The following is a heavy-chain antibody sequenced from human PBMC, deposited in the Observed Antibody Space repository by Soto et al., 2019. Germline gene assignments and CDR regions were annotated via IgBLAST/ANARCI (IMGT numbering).Heavy chain of an antibody. CDR3: AKDRARQCSSTSCYVPPYYYYYYGMDV. CDR2: ISYDGSNK. V-gene: IGHV3-30*18. CDR1: GFTFSSYG. D-gene: IGHD2-2*01. J-gene: IGHJ6*02. Sequence: PGGSLRLSCAASGFTFSSYGMHLVRQAPGKGLEWVAVISYDGSNKYYADSVKGRFTISRDNSKNTLYLQMNSLRAENTAVYYCAKDRARQCSSTSCYVPPYYYYYYGMDVWGQGTTVTVSS.